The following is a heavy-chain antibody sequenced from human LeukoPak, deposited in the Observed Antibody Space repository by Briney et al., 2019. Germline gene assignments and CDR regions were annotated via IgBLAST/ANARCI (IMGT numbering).Heavy chain of an antibody. V-gene: IGHV3-21*01. CDR2: ISSRSSYI. Sequence: PGGSLRLSCAASGFTFSSYGMHWVRQAPGMGLQWVSSISSRSSYIYYADSVKGRFTISRDNAKNSLYLQMNSLRAEDTAVYYCASGQQLGFDYWGQGTLVTVSS. CDR1: GFTFSSYG. J-gene: IGHJ4*02. CDR3: ASGQQLGFDY. D-gene: IGHD6-13*01.